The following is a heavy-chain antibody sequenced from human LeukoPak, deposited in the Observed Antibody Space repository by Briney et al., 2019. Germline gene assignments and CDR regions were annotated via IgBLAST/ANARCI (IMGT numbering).Heavy chain of an antibody. CDR2: ISYDGSNK. J-gene: IGHJ4*02. V-gene: IGHV3-30-3*01. CDR3: ARDRYFDWSVGSTFDY. Sequence: GGSLRLSCAASGFTFSSCAMHWVCQAPGKGLEWVEVISYDGSNKYYADSVKGRFTISRDNSKNTLYLQMNSLRAEDTAVYYCARDRYFDWSVGSTFDYWGQGTLVTVSA. CDR1: GFTFSSCA. D-gene: IGHD3-9*01.